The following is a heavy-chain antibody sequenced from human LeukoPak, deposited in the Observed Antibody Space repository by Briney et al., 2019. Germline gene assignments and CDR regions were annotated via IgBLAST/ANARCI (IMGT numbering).Heavy chain of an antibody. CDR3: ARQGDYCSGGSCYRDGDYYYGMGV. Sequence: SLARWECGGSGSSGGLDWGRILKPQGKGLEWIGSIYYSGSTYYNPSLKSRVTISVDTSKNQFSLKLSSVTAADTAVYYCARQGDYCSGGSCYRDGDYYYGMGVWGQGTTVTVSS. D-gene: IGHD2-15*01. CDR1: GGSGSSGGLD. J-gene: IGHJ6*02. V-gene: IGHV4-39*01. CDR2: IYYSGST.